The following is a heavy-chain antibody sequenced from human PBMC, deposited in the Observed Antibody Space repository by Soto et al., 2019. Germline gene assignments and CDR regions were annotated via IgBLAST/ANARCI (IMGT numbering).Heavy chain of an antibody. J-gene: IGHJ2*01. CDR3: ARAQAAGYDYWYFGL. CDR1: GYTFTGYY. V-gene: IGHV1-2*02. CDR2: INPNSGGT. D-gene: IGHD6-13*01. Sequence: QVQLVQSGAEVKKPGASVKVSCKASGYTFTGYYMHWVRQAPGQGLEWMGWINPNSGGTNYAQKFQGRVTMTRDTSSSTAYMELNRLRSDDTAVYYCARAQAAGYDYWYFGLWGRGTLVTVSS.